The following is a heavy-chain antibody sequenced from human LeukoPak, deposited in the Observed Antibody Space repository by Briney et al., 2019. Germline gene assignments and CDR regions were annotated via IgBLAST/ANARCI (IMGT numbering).Heavy chain of an antibody. D-gene: IGHD7-27*01. CDR3: ARVPGAQHTNLLYYMDV. J-gene: IGHJ6*03. CDR2: ISSSGSTI. V-gene: IGHV3-48*03. Sequence: PGGSLRLSCAASGFTFSSYEMNWVRQAPGKGLEWVSYISSSGSTIYYADSVKGRFTISRDNAKNSLYLQMNSLRAEDTAVYYCARVPGAQHTNLLYYMDVWGKGTTVTVSS. CDR1: GFTFSSYE.